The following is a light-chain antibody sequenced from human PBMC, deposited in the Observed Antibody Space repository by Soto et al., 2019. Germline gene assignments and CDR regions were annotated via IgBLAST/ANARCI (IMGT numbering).Light chain of an antibody. V-gene: IGLV2-14*01. CDR2: EVS. J-gene: IGLJ1*01. CDR1: SSDVGGYNY. Sequence: QSALTQPASVSGSPGQSITISCTGTSSDVGGYNYVCWYQQHPGKAPKLMIYEVSNRPSGVSNRFSGSKSGNTASLTISGLQAEDEADYYCSSYTSSSTLGVFGTGTKLTVL. CDR3: SSYTSSSTLGV.